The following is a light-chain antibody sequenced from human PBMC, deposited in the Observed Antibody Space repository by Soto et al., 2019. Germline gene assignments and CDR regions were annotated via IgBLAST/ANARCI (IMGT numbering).Light chain of an antibody. V-gene: IGKV3-20*01. Sequence: EIVLTQSPGTLSLSPGERATLSCRASQRVSSSYLAWYQQKPGQAPRLLICGASSRATGIPDRFSGSGSGTDVALTISKLEAEDVAVYYCQLETFGQGTKVEIK. CDR1: QRVSSSY. CDR2: GAS. CDR3: QLET. J-gene: IGKJ1*01.